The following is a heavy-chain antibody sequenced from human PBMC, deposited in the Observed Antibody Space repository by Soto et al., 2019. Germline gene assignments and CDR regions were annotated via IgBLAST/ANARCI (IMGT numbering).Heavy chain of an antibody. J-gene: IGHJ4*02. Sequence: QVQLVQSGAEVKKPGASVKVSCKASGYTFTSYGISWVRQAPGQGLEWMGWISAYNGNTNYAQQLQGRVTMTTDTSTSTAYMELRSLRSDDTAVYYCARGRYYYGSGRLFTDYYFDYWGQGTLVTVSS. D-gene: IGHD3-10*01. CDR1: GYTFTSYG. CDR3: ARGRYYYGSGRLFTDYYFDY. CDR2: ISAYNGNT. V-gene: IGHV1-18*01.